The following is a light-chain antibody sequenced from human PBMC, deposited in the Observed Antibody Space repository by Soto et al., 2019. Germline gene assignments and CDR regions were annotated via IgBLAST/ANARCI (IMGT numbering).Light chain of an antibody. J-gene: IGKJ3*01. CDR3: QNFGDSPFT. Sequence: PGERATLSCRASETISSHYIAWYQQKPGQAPRLLIFSASTRATGIPDRFSDSWSGTDFTLTISRLEPEDFAVYYCQNFGDSPFTFGPGTKVDIQ. CDR2: SAS. V-gene: IGKV3-20*01. CDR1: ETISSHY.